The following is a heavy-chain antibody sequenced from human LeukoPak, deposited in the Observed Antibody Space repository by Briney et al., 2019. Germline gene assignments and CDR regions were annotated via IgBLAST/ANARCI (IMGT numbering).Heavy chain of an antibody. V-gene: IGHV3-48*01. CDR2: ISSSSSTI. CDR3: ARARSLSGTIMGAFDI. J-gene: IGHJ3*02. D-gene: IGHD1-26*01. CDR1: GFTFSSYS. Sequence: GGSLRLSCAASGFTFSSYSMNWVRQAPGKGLEWVSYISSSSSTIYYADSVKGRFTISRDNAKNSLYLQMNSLRAEDTAVYYCARARSLSGTIMGAFDIWGQGTMVTVSS.